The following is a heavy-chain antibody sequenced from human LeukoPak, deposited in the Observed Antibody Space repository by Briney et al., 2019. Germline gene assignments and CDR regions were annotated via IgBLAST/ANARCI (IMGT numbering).Heavy chain of an antibody. CDR2: IYTGGST. J-gene: IGHJ5*02. CDR3: ARALAAAGRPFNWFDP. D-gene: IGHD6-13*01. Sequence: SETLSLTCTVSGGSISSYYWSWIRQPAGKGLEWIGRIYTGGSTNYNPSLKSRVTMSVDTSKNQFSLKLSSVTAADTAVYYCARALAAAGRPFNWFDPWGQGTLVTVSS. V-gene: IGHV4-4*07. CDR1: GGSISSYY.